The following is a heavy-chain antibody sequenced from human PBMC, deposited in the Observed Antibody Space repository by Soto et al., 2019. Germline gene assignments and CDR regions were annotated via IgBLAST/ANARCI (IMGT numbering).Heavy chain of an antibody. D-gene: IGHD1-1*01. J-gene: IGHJ6*04. CDR3: ARELPQRQGRNMDV. CDR1: GGSMTSGDQY. V-gene: IGHV4-31*03. Sequence: PSETLSLTCTVTGGSMTSGDQYWAWIRHRPGEGLEWFGYINHRGSLYYNPSLKSRVSMSVDTSKNQFSLNLSSLTAAETAVYYCARELPQRQGRNMDVWGEGTTVTVSS. CDR2: INHRGSL.